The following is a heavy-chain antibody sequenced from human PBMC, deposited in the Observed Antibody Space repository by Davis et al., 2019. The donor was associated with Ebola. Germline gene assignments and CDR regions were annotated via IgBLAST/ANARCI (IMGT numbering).Heavy chain of an antibody. V-gene: IGHV4-34*01. CDR3: ARERIYSFDY. CDR1: GGSISSYY. CDR2: INHSGST. D-gene: IGHD2-15*01. J-gene: IGHJ4*02. Sequence: PSETLSLTCTVSGGSISSYYWSWIRQPPGKGLEWIGEINHSGSTNYNPSLKSRVTISVDTSKNQFSLKLSSVTAADTAVYYCARERIYSFDYWGQGTLVTVSS.